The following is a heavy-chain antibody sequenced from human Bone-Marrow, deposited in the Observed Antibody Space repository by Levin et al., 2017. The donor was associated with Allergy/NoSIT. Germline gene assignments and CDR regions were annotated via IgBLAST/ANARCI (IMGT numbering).Heavy chain of an antibody. D-gene: IGHD4-17*01. Sequence: SLKISCAASGFTFDDYAMHWVRQTPRKGLEWVSGISWNSRIIGYADSVKGRFTISRDNAKNSLYLQMNSLRPDDTALYYCAKDMTTAPNDAFDIWGQGTTVTVSS. CDR2: ISWNSRII. V-gene: IGHV3-9*01. J-gene: IGHJ3*02. CDR1: GFTFDDYA. CDR3: AKDMTTAPNDAFDI.